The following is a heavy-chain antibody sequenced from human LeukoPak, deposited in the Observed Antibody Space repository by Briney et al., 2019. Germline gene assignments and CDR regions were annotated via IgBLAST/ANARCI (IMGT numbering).Heavy chain of an antibody. J-gene: IGHJ4*02. D-gene: IGHD2-2*01. CDR2: ISYDGSNK. Sequence: GGSLRPSCAASGFTFSSYGMHWVRQAPAKGLEWVAVISYDGSNKYYADSVKGRFTISRDNSKNTLYLQMNSLRAEDTAVYYCAKDRGSGYCSSTSCFSFDYWGQGILVTVSS. CDR1: GFTFSSYG. V-gene: IGHV3-30*18. CDR3: AKDRGSGYCSSTSCFSFDY.